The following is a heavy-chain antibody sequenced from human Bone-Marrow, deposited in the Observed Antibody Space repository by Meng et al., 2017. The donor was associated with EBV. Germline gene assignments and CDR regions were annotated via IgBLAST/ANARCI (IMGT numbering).Heavy chain of an antibody. J-gene: IGHJ5*02. CDR1: GGSFSGYY. CDR3: ARTPSSPMIVVASSWFDP. CDR2: INHSGST. D-gene: IGHD3-22*01. V-gene: IGHV4-34*01. Sequence: GQLQQVGEGLLKPSETLSLTCAVYGGSFSGYYWSWIRQPPGKGLEWIGEINHSGSTNYNPSLKSRVTISVDTSKNQFSLKLSSVTAADTAVYYCARTPSSPMIVVASSWFDPWGQGTLVTVSS.